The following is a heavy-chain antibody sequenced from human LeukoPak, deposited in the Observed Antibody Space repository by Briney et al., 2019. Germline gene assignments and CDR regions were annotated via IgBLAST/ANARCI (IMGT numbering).Heavy chain of an antibody. Sequence: ASVKVSCKVSGYTLTELSMHWVRQAPGKGLEWMGGFDPEDGETIYAQKFQGRVTITADESTSTAYMELSSLRSEDTAVYYCARGILEYSSSSSSDYWGQGTLVTVSS. CDR3: ARGILEYSSSSSSDY. V-gene: IGHV1-24*01. J-gene: IGHJ4*02. D-gene: IGHD6-6*01. CDR1: GYTLTELS. CDR2: FDPEDGET.